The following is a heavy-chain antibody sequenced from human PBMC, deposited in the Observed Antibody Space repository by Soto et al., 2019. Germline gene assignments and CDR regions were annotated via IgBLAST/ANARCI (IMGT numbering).Heavy chain of an antibody. CDR1: GFTFYTYA. V-gene: IGHV3-23*01. Sequence: EVQLLESGGGLVQPGGSLRLSCAASGFTFYTYAMSWVRQAPGKGLEWVSSISGSGGSTYYADSVKGRFTISRDNSKNTLYLQMNSLRAEDTAVYYCARVGERDGYNYGAFDIWGQGTMVTVSS. J-gene: IGHJ3*02. CDR2: ISGSGGST. D-gene: IGHD5-12*01. CDR3: ARVGERDGYNYGAFDI.